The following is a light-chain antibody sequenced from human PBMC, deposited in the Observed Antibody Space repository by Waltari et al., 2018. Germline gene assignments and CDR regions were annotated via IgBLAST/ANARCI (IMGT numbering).Light chain of an antibody. Sequence: QSALTQPASVSGSPGQSITISRTGTSGDIGSDEFVSWYQHRPGKDPKLIIYDVDKRPSGDSSRFSGSKSGNTASLTISGLQAEDEADYSCGSYTGSNTFVFGGGTKLTVL. V-gene: IGLV2-14*03. CDR3: GSYTGSNTFV. J-gene: IGLJ2*01. CDR2: DVD. CDR1: SGDIGSDEF.